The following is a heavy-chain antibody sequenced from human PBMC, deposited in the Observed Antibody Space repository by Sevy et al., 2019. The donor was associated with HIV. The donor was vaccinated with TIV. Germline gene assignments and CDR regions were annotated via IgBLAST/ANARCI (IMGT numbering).Heavy chain of an antibody. D-gene: IGHD1-1*01. CDR2: IYYSGST. CDR1: GGSISSGGYY. J-gene: IGHJ6*02. CDR3: ARGDNWNDGGYYYYGMDV. V-gene: IGHV4-31*03. Sequence: SETLSLTCTVSGGSISSGGYYWSWIRQHPGKGLEWIGYIYYSGSTYYNPSLKSRVTISVETSKNQFSLKLSSVTAADTAVYYCARGDNWNDGGYYYYGMDVWGQGTTVTVSS.